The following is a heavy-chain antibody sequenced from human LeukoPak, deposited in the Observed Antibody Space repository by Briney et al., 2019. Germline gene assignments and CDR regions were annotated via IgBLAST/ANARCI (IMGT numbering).Heavy chain of an antibody. V-gene: IGHV1-18*01. CDR2: ISAYNGNT. CDR1: GYTFTSHG. CDR3: ARGSMVAVADYYFDY. J-gene: IGHJ4*02. Sequence: VASVKVSCKASGYTFTSHGISWVRQAPGQGLEWMGWISAYNGNTNYAQKFQGRVTITRNTSISTAYMELSSLRSEDTAVYYCARGSMVAVADYYFDYWGQGTLVTVSS. D-gene: IGHD6-19*01.